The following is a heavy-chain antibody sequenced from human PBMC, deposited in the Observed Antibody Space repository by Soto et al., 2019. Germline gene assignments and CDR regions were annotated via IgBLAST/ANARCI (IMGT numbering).Heavy chain of an antibody. CDR1: GGSVSSYH. CDR3: AREFFWRSSSSPTYYYYLDV. J-gene: IGHJ6*03. D-gene: IGHD6-6*01. Sequence: GEQQESGEGLLKHSETLSRTCTVSGGSVSSYHWTWIRQSTGKGLEWIGYIYYNGSTDYNPSLKSRLTVSVSTSKRPFSLRLTSVTAADTAVYYCAREFFWRSSSSPTYYYYLDVWGKGTTVTVSS. V-gene: IGHV4-59*02. CDR2: IYYNGST.